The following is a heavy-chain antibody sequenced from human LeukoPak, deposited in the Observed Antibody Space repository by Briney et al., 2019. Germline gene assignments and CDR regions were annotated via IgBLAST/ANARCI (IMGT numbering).Heavy chain of an antibody. Sequence: PGGSLRLSCAASGFTFSSYGMHWVRQAPGKGLEWVAVISYDGSNKYYADSVKGRFTISRDKSKNTLYLQMNSLRAEDTAVYYCARPYCSGGSCYWVWLDYWGQGTPVTVSS. D-gene: IGHD2-15*01. CDR1: GFTFSSYG. CDR2: ISYDGSNK. J-gene: IGHJ4*02. CDR3: ARPYCSGGSCYWVWLDY. V-gene: IGHV3-30*03.